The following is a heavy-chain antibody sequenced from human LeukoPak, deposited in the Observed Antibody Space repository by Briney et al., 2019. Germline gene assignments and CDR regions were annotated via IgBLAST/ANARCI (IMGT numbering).Heavy chain of an antibody. Sequence: GRSLRLSCAASGFTFSSYDMHWVRQAPGKGLEWVAVISYDGSNKYYADSVKGRFTVSRDNSKNTLYLQLNSLRAEDTAVFYCARARPWDQYCSGIRCSQGDDYWGQGTLVTVSS. CDR2: ISYDGSNK. CDR3: ARARPWDQYCSGIRCSQGDDY. J-gene: IGHJ4*02. D-gene: IGHD2-2*01. V-gene: IGHV3-30-3*01. CDR1: GFTFSSYD.